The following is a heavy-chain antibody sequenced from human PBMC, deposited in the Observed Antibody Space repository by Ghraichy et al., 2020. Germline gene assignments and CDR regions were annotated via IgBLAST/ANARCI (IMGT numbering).Heavy chain of an antibody. J-gene: IGHJ3*02. V-gene: IGHV3-66*01. CDR2: IYSGGSA. D-gene: IGHD2/OR15-2a*01. Sequence: GGSLRLSCAASGFTVSSNYMSWVRQAPGKGLEWVSVIYSGGSAYYADSVKGRFTIYRDNSKNTLYLQMNSLRAEDTAVYYCARDSMESDAFDIWGQGTMVTVSS. CDR3: ARDSMESDAFDI. CDR1: GFTVSSNY.